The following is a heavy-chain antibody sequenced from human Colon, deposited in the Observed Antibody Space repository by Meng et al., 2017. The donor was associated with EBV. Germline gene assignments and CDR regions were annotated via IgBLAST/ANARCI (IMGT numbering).Heavy chain of an antibody. CDR2: IYWDDDK. J-gene: IGHJ4*02. Sequence: QITLKESGPTLVKPTXTLTLTCTFSGFSLSTSGVGVSWIRQPPGKALEWLALIYWDDDKRYSPSLRSRLTITKDASKNQVVLTMTNMDPMDTATYYCAHGPYDFNYWGQGTQVTVSS. CDR3: AHGPYDFNY. V-gene: IGHV2-5*02. CDR1: GFSLSTSGVG.